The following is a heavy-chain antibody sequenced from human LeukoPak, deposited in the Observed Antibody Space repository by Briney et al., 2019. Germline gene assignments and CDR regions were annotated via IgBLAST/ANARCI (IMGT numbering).Heavy chain of an antibody. V-gene: IGHV3-43*02. CDR3: AKGHPFDWFDP. CDR1: GFTFDDYA. Sequence: GASLRLSCAASGFTFDDYAMHSVRQAPGKGREWLSLISVDGGCTYYADSVKGRFTISIDNSKNSLYLQMNSLGTEDTALYYCAKGHPFDWFDPWGQGTLVTVSS. J-gene: IGHJ5*02. D-gene: IGHD3-10*01. CDR2: ISVDGGCT.